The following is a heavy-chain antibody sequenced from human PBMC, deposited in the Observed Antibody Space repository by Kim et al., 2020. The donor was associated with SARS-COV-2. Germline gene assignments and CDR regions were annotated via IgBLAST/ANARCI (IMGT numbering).Heavy chain of an antibody. J-gene: IGHJ4*02. D-gene: IGHD3-16*01. CDR3: AREGESLKHFDY. V-gene: IGHV1-46*01. Sequence: TRYAHKFWGSVTVTGDTSTSTLYMELTSLRSEDTAVYYCAREGESLKHFDYWGQGTLVTVSS. CDR2: T.